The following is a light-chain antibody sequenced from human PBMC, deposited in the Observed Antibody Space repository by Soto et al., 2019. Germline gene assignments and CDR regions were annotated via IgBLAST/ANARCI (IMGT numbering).Light chain of an antibody. CDR2: DAY. V-gene: IGKV3-11*01. CDR3: QQSSNWPRFT. J-gene: IGKJ3*01. CDR1: QSVSSY. Sequence: LLTQSPATLSLSPGESASLSCRASQSVSSYLAWYQQKPGQAPRLLIYDAYNRATGIPARFSGSGSGTDFTLTISSLEPEDFAVYYCQQSSNWPRFTFGPGTKVDIK.